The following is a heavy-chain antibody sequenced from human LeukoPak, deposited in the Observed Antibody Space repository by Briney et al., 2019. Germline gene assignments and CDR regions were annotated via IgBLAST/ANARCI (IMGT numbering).Heavy chain of an antibody. Sequence: GETLKISCKGSGYSFTSYWVAWVRQMPGQGLEWMGIIYPGDSDTRYSPSFQGQVTISADKSISTAYLQRNSLKASDTAMYYCARRVAVAGDAFDIWGQGTVVIVSS. D-gene: IGHD6-19*01. CDR2: IYPGDSDT. CDR3: ARRVAVAGDAFDI. V-gene: IGHV5-51*01. J-gene: IGHJ3*02. CDR1: GYSFTSYW.